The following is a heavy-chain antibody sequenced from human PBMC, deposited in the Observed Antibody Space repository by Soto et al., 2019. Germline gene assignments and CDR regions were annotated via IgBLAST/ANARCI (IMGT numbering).Heavy chain of an antibody. CDR3: ARHLFDYDILTGYFNDAFDI. CDR1: GGSISSYY. D-gene: IGHD3-9*01. Sequence: PSETLSLTCTVSGGSISSYYWSWIRQPPGKGLEWIGYIYYSGSTNYNPSLKSRVTISVDTSKNQSSLKLSSVTAADTAVYYCARHLFDYDILTGYFNDAFDIWGQGTMVTVSS. V-gene: IGHV4-59*08. J-gene: IGHJ3*02. CDR2: IYYSGST.